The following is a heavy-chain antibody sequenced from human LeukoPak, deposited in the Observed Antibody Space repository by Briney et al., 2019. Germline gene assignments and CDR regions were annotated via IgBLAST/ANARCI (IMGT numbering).Heavy chain of an antibody. Sequence: GGSLRLSCAASGFTVSSNYMNWVRQAPGKGLEWVSVIYSGGSTYYADSVKGRFTISRDNSKNTLYLQMNTLRAEDTAVYYCARRYSSGWWIDYSGQGTLVTVSS. V-gene: IGHV3-53*01. J-gene: IGHJ4*02. CDR1: GFTVSSNY. D-gene: IGHD6-19*01. CDR2: IYSGGST. CDR3: ARRYSSGWWIDY.